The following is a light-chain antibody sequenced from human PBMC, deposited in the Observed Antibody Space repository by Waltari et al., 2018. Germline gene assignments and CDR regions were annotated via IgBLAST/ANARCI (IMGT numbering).Light chain of an antibody. CDR2: KDN. J-gene: IGLJ3*02. V-gene: IGLV1-44*01. CDR1: NSNIGSNF. CDR3: AVWDDSLGGV. Sequence: QSVLTQPPSVSGTPGQRVTISCSGSNSNIGSNFVNWYQQLPGKAPKLLIYKDNAGPSGGPGRFSASKSGTSAALAITGLQSEDEADYYCAVWDDSLGGVFGGGTKLTVL.